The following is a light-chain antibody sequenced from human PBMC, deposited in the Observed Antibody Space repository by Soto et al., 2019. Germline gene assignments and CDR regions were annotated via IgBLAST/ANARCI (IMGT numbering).Light chain of an antibody. Sequence: DIQMTQSPSPLSASVGDRVTITCRASQSISSWLAWYQQKPGKAPKLPIYKASTLESGVPSNFSGSGSGTEFTLTISSLQPEDVATYYCQQYNSYPWTFGQGTKVDIK. CDR1: QSISSW. CDR2: KAS. CDR3: QQYNSYPWT. J-gene: IGKJ1*01. V-gene: IGKV1-5*03.